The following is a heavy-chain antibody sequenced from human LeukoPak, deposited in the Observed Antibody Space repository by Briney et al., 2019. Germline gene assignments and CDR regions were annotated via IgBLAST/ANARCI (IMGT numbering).Heavy chain of an antibody. CDR1: GGSISSGDYF. Sequence: PSQTLSLTCTVSGGSISSGDYFWSWIRQPPGKGLEGIGYAYYSGNTYYNPSLQSRVYISVDKSRNQLSLKLRSVTAADTAMYYCARGTDSGGNSLGSWGQGALVTVSS. J-gene: IGHJ5*01. V-gene: IGHV4-30-4*08. CDR3: ARGTDSGGNSLGS. D-gene: IGHD4-23*01. CDR2: AYYSGNT.